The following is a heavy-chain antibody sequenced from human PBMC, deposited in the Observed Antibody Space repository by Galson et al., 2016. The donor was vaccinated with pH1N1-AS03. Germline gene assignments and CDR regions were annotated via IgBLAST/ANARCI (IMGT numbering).Heavy chain of an antibody. V-gene: IGHV3-21*01. Sequence: SLRLSCAASGFALIDYSMHWVRQAPGKGLEWVSSIDPTSTYIYYADSPTGRFTISRDNAFNSLYLQMNSLRVDDTAVYFSTRSAPRGGHGPFDFWGQGTLVTVSP. J-gene: IGHJ4*02. D-gene: IGHD2-15*01. CDR3: TRSAPRGGHGPFDF. CDR2: IDPTSTYI. CDR1: GFALIDYS.